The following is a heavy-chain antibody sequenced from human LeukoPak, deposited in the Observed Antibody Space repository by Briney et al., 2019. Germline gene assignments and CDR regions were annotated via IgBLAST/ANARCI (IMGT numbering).Heavy chain of an antibody. D-gene: IGHD3-10*01. CDR1: GFTFSGFG. CDR3: AKVIRGGYGMDV. Sequence: GGSLRLSCAASGFTFSGFGMNWVRQAPGKGLEWVSYISYSSSLTDYADSVKGRFTISRDNAKNSLSLQLNSLRDEDTAVYFCAKVIRGGYGMDVWGQGTTVTVSS. CDR2: ISYSSSLT. V-gene: IGHV3-48*02. J-gene: IGHJ6*02.